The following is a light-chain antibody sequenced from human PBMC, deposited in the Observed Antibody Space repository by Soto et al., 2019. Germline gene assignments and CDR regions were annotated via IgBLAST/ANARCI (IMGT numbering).Light chain of an antibody. CDR1: QSISNW. J-gene: IGKJ1*01. CDR2: HAS. V-gene: IGKV1-5*01. Sequence: DIQMTQSPSTLPASVGDRVTITCRASQSISNWLAWYQQKPGTAPKVLIYHASNLQSGVPSRFSGSGSGTDFTPTISSLQPEDVATYYCQKFNIAPSWTFGQGTKVDIK. CDR3: QKFNIAPSWT.